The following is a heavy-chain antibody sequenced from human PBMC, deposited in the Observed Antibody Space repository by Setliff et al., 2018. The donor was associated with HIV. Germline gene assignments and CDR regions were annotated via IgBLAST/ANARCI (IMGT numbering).Heavy chain of an antibody. Sequence: PSETLSLTCTVPGGSVTTYYWSWIRQSTARGLEWIGNIFPRGSTNYNPSLRSRVTLSLDTSKNQFSLNVDSVTAADTAVYYCVREAKVIVTTERAFDMWGQGTLVTVSS. V-gene: IGHV4-4*07. D-gene: IGHD3-22*01. CDR2: IFPRGST. CDR1: GGSVTTYY. CDR3: VREAKVIVTTERAFDM. J-gene: IGHJ3*02.